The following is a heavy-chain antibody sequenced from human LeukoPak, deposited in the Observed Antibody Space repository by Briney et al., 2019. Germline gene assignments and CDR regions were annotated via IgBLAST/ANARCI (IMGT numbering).Heavy chain of an antibody. Sequence: SETLSLTCTVSGDSISSYSWSWIRQPPGKGLEWIGYINYSGSTTYNPSLKSRVTISVDTSKNQFSLKLTSVTAADTAVYYCARDLRFLEWLPDNWFDPWGQGTLVTVSS. CDR2: INYSGST. J-gene: IGHJ5*02. CDR1: GDSISSYS. CDR3: ARDLRFLEWLPDNWFDP. V-gene: IGHV4-59*01. D-gene: IGHD3-3*01.